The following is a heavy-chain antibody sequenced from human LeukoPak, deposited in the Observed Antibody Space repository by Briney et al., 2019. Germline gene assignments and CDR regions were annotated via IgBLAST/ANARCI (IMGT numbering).Heavy chain of an antibody. CDR2: ISGRGGST. CDR1: GFTFSNAW. Sequence: SGGSLRLSCAAPGFTFSNAWMSWVRQAPGKGLEWVSAISGRGGSTYYADSVKGRFTISRDNSKNTLYLQMNSLRAGDTAVYYCAKDLLAKAHAFDIWGQGTMVTVSS. V-gene: IGHV3-23*01. CDR3: AKDLLAKAHAFDI. J-gene: IGHJ3*02.